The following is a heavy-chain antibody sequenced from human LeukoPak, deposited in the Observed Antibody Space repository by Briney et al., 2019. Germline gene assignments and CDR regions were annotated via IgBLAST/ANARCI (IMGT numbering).Heavy chain of an antibody. D-gene: IGHD5-12*01. V-gene: IGHV1-2*06. CDR3: ASLLNLATPNWFDP. CDR1: GYTFTGYY. J-gene: IGHJ5*02. CDR2: INPNSGGT. Sequence: ASVKVSCKAFGYTFTGYYMHWVRQAPGQGLEWMGRINPNSGGTNYAQKFQGRVTMTRDTSISTAYMELSRLRPDDTAVYYCASLLNLATPNWFDPWGQGTLVTVSS.